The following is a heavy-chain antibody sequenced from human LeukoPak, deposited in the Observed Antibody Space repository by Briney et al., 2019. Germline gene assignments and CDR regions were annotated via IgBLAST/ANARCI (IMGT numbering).Heavy chain of an antibody. D-gene: IGHD1-26*01. Sequence: PGGSLRLSCAASGFTFSSYAMSWVRQAPGKGLEWVSAISGSGGSTYYADSVKGRFTISRDNSKNTLYLQMNSLRAEDTAVYYCAKDLFAYSGSYYSRWDYWGQGTLVTVSS. CDR3: AKDLFAYSGSYYSRWDY. CDR2: ISGSGGST. J-gene: IGHJ4*02. V-gene: IGHV3-23*01. CDR1: GFTFSSYA.